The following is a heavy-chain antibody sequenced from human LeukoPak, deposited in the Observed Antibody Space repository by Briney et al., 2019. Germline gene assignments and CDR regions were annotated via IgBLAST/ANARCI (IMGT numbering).Heavy chain of an antibody. J-gene: IGHJ3*02. CDR1: GFTVSSNY. D-gene: IGHD4-17*01. CDR2: IYSGGST. Sequence: GGSLRLSCAASGFTVSSNYMSWVRQAPGKGLEWVSVIYSGGSTYYADSVKGRFTISRDNSKNTLYLQMNSLRAEDTAVYYCARDPIGTVTTPAAFDIWGQGTMVTVSS. CDR3: ARDPIGTVTTPAAFDI. V-gene: IGHV3-66*01.